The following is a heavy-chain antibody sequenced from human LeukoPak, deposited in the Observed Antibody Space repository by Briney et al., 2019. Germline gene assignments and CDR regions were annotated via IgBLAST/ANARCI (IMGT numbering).Heavy chain of an antibody. V-gene: IGHV4-61*01. CDR2: MYYSGST. CDR3: ARDLHDYGDYNYAFDI. Sequence: PSDTLSLTCTVSGGSVSRRSYYWGWFRQPPGKGLEWIVCMYYSGSTNYNPSLKSRFTISVNTSKNQFSLKLSSVSAADTAVYYCARDLHDYGDYNYAFDIWGQGTMVTVSS. CDR1: GGSVSRRSYY. D-gene: IGHD4-17*01. J-gene: IGHJ3*02.